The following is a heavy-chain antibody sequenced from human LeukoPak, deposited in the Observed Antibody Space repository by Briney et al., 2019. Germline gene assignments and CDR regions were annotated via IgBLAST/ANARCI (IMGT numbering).Heavy chain of an antibody. Sequence: GGSLRLSCAASGFTFSSYWMSWVRQAPGKGLEWVANIKQDGSEEYYVGSVKGQFTISRDNAKNSLYLQMNSLRAEDTAVYYCARSHDYGDYEAGYYYHYYMDVWGKGTTVTISS. CDR2: IKQDGSEE. CDR1: GFTFSSYW. D-gene: IGHD4-17*01. CDR3: ARSHDYGDYEAGYYYHYYMDV. J-gene: IGHJ6*03. V-gene: IGHV3-7*01.